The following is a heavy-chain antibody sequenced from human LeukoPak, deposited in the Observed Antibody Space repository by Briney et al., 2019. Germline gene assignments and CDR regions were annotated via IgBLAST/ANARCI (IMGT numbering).Heavy chain of an antibody. V-gene: IGHV3-30-3*01. CDR3: ARDGSIVGATTWFDP. CDR1: GFTFSSYA. D-gene: IGHD1-26*01. CDR2: ISYDGSNK. J-gene: IGHJ5*02. Sequence: PGGSLRLSCAASGFTFSSYAMHWVRQAPGKGLEWVAVISYDGSNKYYAGSVKGRFTISRDNSKNTLYLQMNSLRAEDTAVYYCARDGSIVGATTWFDPWGQGTLVTVSS.